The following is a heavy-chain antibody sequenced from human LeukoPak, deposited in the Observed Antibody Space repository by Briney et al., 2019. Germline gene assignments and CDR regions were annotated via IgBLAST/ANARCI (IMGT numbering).Heavy chain of an antibody. J-gene: IGHJ3*02. CDR1: GFTFSSYG. V-gene: IGHV3-33*01. Sequence: PGGSLRLFCAASGFTFSSYGMHWVRQAPGKGLEWVAVIWYDGSNKYYADSVKGRFTISRDNSKNTLYLQMNSLRAEDTAVYYCARGPAGSDAFDIWGQGTMVTVSS. CDR2: IWYDGSNK. D-gene: IGHD6-25*01. CDR3: ARGPAGSDAFDI.